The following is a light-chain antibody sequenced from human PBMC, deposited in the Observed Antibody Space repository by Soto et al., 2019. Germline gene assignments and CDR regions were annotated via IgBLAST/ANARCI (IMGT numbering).Light chain of an antibody. CDR3: QQFET. CDR1: QSGSSSS. CDR2: GAS. J-gene: IGKJ4*01. V-gene: IGKV3-20*01. Sequence: EIVMTQSPVTLSLSPGERATLSCRASQSGSSSSLAWYQQKPGQAPRLLIYGASSRATGIPDRFSGSGSGTDFTLTISRLEPEDFAVYYCQQFETFGGGTKVDIK.